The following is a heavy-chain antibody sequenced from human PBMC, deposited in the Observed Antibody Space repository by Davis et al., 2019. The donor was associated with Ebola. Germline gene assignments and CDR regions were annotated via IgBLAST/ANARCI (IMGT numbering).Heavy chain of an antibody. D-gene: IGHD3-16*01. Sequence: GGSLRLSCAASEFTFSRHSMNWVRQAPGKGLEWVSYISSSSSTIYYADSVKGRFTISRDNAKKSLYLQMNSLRAEDTAVYYCARDFVGGLGERFSFDKWGQGTLVTVSS. CDR3: ARDFVGGLGERFSFDK. CDR2: ISSSSSTI. CDR1: EFTFSRHS. J-gene: IGHJ4*02. V-gene: IGHV3-48*04.